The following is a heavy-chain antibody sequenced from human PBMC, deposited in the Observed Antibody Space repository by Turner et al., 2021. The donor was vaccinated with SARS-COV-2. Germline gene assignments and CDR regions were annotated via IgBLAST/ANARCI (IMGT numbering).Heavy chain of an antibody. CDR2: ISYDGSNK. Sequence: QVQLVQSGGGVVQPGRSLRLSCAASGFTCSSYGMHWVRQAPGKGLAWVALISYDGSNKYYADSVKDRFTISRDNSKNTLYLQMNSLRAEDTAVYYCAKTIGSYYDSSGYYQYFDYWGQGTLVTVSS. CDR3: AKTIGSYYDSSGYYQYFDY. J-gene: IGHJ4*02. V-gene: IGHV3-30*18. D-gene: IGHD3-22*01. CDR1: GFTCSSYG.